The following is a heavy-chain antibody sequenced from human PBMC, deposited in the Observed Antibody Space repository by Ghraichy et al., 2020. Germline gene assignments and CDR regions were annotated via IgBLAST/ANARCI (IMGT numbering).Heavy chain of an antibody. CDR3: ARVRYGKGRLGYYMDV. J-gene: IGHJ6*03. D-gene: IGHD1-1*01. CDR2: INHSGST. V-gene: IGHV4-34*01. Sequence: SETLSLTCAVYGGSFSGYYWSWIRQPPGKGLEWIGEINHSGSTNYNPSLKSRVTISVDTSKNQFSLKLSSVTAADTAVYYCARVRYGKGRLGYYMDVWGKGTTVTVSS. CDR1: GGSFSGYY.